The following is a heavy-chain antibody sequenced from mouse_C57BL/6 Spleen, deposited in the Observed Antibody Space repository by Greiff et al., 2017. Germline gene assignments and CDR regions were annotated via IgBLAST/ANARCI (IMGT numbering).Heavy chain of an antibody. CDR1: GYTFTSSG. Sequence: VHLVESGAELARPGASVKLSCQASGYTFTSSGISWVQQRTGQGLEWIGEISPRSGNTYYNEKFKGKARLTADKSSSTAYMELRSLTSEDSAVYFCARPYDSSEYWYFDVWGTGTTVTVSS. CDR2: ISPRSGNT. CDR3: ARPYDSSEYWYFDV. V-gene: IGHV1-81*01. D-gene: IGHD1-1*01. J-gene: IGHJ1*03.